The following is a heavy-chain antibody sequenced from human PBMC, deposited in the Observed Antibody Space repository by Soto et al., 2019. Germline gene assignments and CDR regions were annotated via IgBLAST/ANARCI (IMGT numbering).Heavy chain of an antibody. CDR1: GYSISAYY. V-gene: IGHV1-2*02. CDR2: IAPKNGGT. J-gene: IGHJ4*02. Sequence: QVQLVQSGTEVKKPGASVKVSCKASGYSISAYYIHWVRQAPGQGLEWMGWIAPKNGGTVSAQKFQGRLTMTRDTSISTVYMDLSGLTSDDTALYYCGRDDYGIFPYWGQGSLVTVSS. CDR3: GRDDYGIFPY. D-gene: IGHD3-10*01.